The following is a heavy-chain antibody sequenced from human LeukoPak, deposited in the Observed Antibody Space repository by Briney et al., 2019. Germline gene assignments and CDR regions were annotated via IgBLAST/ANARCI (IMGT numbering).Heavy chain of an antibody. CDR2: ISGSGGST. CDR1: GFTFSSYA. J-gene: IGHJ4*02. CDR3: AKSGSGWYFLDY. V-gene: IGHV3-23*01. Sequence: TGGSLRLSCAASGFTFSSYAMSWVRQAPGKGVEWVSAISGSGGSTYYADSVKGRFTISRDNSKNTLYLQMNSLRAEDTAVYYCAKSGSGWYFLDYWGQGTLVTVSS. D-gene: IGHD6-19*01.